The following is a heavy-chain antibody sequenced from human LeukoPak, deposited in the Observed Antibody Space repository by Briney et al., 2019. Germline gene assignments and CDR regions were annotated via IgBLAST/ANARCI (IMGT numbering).Heavy chain of an antibody. CDR2: IYYSGST. CDR3: LRSHRDH. CDR1: GGSINSYY. Sequence: SETLSLTCTVSGGSINSYYWRWIRQPPGKGLEWIGYIYYSGSTNYNPSLKSRVTISVDTSKNQFSLKLSSVTAADTAVYYCLRSHRDHWGQGTLVTVSS. V-gene: IGHV4-59*08. J-gene: IGHJ4*02.